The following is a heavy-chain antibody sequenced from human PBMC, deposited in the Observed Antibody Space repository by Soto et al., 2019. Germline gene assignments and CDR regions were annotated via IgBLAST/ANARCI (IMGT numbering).Heavy chain of an antibody. J-gene: IGHJ5*02. D-gene: IGHD3-3*01. Sequence: QVQLVQSGAEVKKPGASVKVSCKVSGYTLTELSMHWVRQAPGKGLEWMGGFDPEDGGTIYAQKFQGRVTMTEDTPTATAYMELSSLRTEDTAVYYCATLEYRGSQESWFDPWGQGALVTVSS. CDR1: GYTLTELS. V-gene: IGHV1-24*01. CDR3: ATLEYRGSQESWFDP. CDR2: FDPEDGGT.